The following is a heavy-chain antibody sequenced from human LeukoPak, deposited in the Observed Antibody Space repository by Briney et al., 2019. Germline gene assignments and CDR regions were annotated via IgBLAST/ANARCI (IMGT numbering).Heavy chain of an antibody. CDR2: FSSSSSTI. CDR1: GFTFSSYS. V-gene: IGHV3-48*02. J-gene: IGHJ6*03. CDR3: ARLYGGNRYYYYYYYMDV. D-gene: IGHD4-23*01. Sequence: GGSLRLSCAASGFTFSSYSMNWVRQAPGKGLEWVSYFSSSSSTIYYADSVKSRFTISRDNAKNSLYLQMNSLRDEDTAVYYCARLYGGNRYYYYYYYMDVWGKGTTVTVSS.